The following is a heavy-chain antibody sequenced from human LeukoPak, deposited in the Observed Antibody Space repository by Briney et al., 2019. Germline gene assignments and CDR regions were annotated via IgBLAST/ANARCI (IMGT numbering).Heavy chain of an antibody. D-gene: IGHD3-22*01. CDR2: IYHSGST. J-gene: IGHJ4*02. CDR3: ARVSQANYYDSSGYYITPPARAPDY. Sequence: SETLSLTCAVSGGSISSSNWWSWVRQPPGKGLEWIGEIYHSGSTNYNPSLKSRVTISVDTSKNQFSLKLSSVTAADTAVYYCARVSQANYYDSSGYYITPPARAPDYWGQGTLVTVSS. V-gene: IGHV4-4*02. CDR1: GGSISSSNW.